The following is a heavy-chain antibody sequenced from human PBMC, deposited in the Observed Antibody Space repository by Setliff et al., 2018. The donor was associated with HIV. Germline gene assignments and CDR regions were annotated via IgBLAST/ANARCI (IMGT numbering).Heavy chain of an antibody. Sequence: ASVKVSCKVSGYTLTELSIHWVRQAPGKGLEWMGGFDPEYDKTFYAQKFQGRVTITADESTSTAYMELNSLRSDDAAVYYCARQPYYDDDGTNLPSEWRVLGWGQGTLVTVSS. CDR2: FDPEYDKT. CDR3: ARQPYYDDDGTNLPSEWRVLG. V-gene: IGHV1-24*01. D-gene: IGHD3-16*01. CDR1: GYTLTELS. J-gene: IGHJ4*02.